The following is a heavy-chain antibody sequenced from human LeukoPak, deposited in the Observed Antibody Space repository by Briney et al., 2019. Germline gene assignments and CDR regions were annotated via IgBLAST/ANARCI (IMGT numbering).Heavy chain of an antibody. CDR1: GFTFSSYW. CDR2: INSDGSST. CDR3: STGSGHAFDI. Sequence: GGSLRLSCAASGFTFSSYWMHWVRQVPGKGLVWVSRINSDGSSTSYADSVKGRFTISRDNAKSTLYVQMNSLRAEDTAVYYRSTGSGHAFDIWGRGTMVTVSS. J-gene: IGHJ3*02. D-gene: IGHD3-10*01. V-gene: IGHV3-74*01.